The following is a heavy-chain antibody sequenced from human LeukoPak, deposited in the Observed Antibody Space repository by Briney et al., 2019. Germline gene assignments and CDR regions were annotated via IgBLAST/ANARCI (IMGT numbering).Heavy chain of an antibody. D-gene: IGHD5-12*01. J-gene: IGHJ6*03. CDR3: ARAFDGSYSGYDGSHYYYYYYMDV. CDR2: INPNSGGT. Sequence: ASVKVSCKASVYTFTRYYMHWVRQAPGQRLEWMGWINPNSGGTNYAQKFHGRVTMTRDTSISTAYMELSRLISDDTAVYYCARAFDGSYSGYDGSHYYYYYYMDVWGKGTTVTVSS. V-gene: IGHV1-2*02. CDR1: VYTFTRYY.